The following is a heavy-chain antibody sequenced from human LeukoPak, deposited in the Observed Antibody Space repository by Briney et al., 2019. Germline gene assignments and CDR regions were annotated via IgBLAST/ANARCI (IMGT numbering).Heavy chain of an antibody. CDR2: IIPIFGTA. CDR1: GGTFSSYA. Sequence: GASVKVSCKASGGTFSSYAISWVRQAPGQGLEWVGGIIPIFGTANYAQKFQGRVTITADESTSTAYMELSSLRSEDTAVYYCARGEMATITNYYYYMDVWGKGTTVTVSS. D-gene: IGHD5-24*01. J-gene: IGHJ6*03. V-gene: IGHV1-69*13. CDR3: ARGEMATITNYYYYMDV.